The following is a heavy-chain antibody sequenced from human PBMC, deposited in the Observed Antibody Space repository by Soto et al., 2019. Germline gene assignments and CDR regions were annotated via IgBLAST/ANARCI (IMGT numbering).Heavy chain of an antibody. Sequence: EVQLVESGGGLVQPGGSLRLSCAASGFTFSSYWMHWVRQAPGKGLVWVSRINSDGSSTSYADSVKGRFTISRDNAKNTLYLQMNSLRAEDTAVYYCARRGYSSSWTPYYYYGMDVWGQGTTVTVSS. CDR3: ARRGYSSSWTPYYYYGMDV. CDR2: INSDGSST. D-gene: IGHD6-13*01. V-gene: IGHV3-74*01. CDR1: GFTFSSYW. J-gene: IGHJ6*02.